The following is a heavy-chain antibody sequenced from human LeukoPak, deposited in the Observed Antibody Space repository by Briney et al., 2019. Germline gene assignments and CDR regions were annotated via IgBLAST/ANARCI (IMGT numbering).Heavy chain of an antibody. J-gene: IGHJ4*02. CDR2: IKQDGSEK. D-gene: IGHD1-26*01. CDR3: ARDIVGADY. V-gene: IGHV3-7*01. CDR1: GFTFSDYY. Sequence: GGSLRLSCAASGFTFSDYYMSWIRQAPGKGLEWVANIKQDGSEKYYVDSVKGRFTISRDNAKNSLYLQMNSLRAEDTAVYYCARDIVGADYWGQGTLVTVSS.